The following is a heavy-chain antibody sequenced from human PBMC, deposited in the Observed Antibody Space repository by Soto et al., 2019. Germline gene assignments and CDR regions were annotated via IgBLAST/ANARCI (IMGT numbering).Heavy chain of an antibody. D-gene: IGHD3-22*01. CDR2: IIPIFGTA. CDR1: GGTFSSYA. J-gene: IGHJ3*02. Sequence: SVKVSCKASGGTFSSYAISWVRQAPGQGLEWMGGIIPIFGTANYAQKFQGRVTITADESTSTAYMELSSLRSEDTAVYYCARCGGGDSSGSYNAFDIWGQGTRVTVSS. CDR3: ARCGGGDSSGSYNAFDI. V-gene: IGHV1-69*13.